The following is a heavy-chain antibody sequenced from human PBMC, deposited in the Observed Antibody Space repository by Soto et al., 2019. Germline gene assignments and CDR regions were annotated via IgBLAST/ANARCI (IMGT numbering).Heavy chain of an antibody. D-gene: IGHD3-10*01. CDR3: AHTANWFEAFDW. CDR1: GFSLSGDEVG. J-gene: IGHJ3*01. CDR2: IDGNDDT. V-gene: IGHV2-5*01. Sequence: QITLKESGPTLVKPTQNITPTCSFYGFSLSGDEVGVGWIRQPPGKALECLGIIDGNDDTDYSPSLKGRLNITKDTSENQVVLTRTNVDPVDTATYFCAHTANWFEAFDWWGHGTMFAGS.